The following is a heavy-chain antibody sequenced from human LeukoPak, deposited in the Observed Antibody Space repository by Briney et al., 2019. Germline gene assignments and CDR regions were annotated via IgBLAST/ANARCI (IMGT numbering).Heavy chain of an antibody. J-gene: IGHJ4*02. D-gene: IGHD6-19*01. Sequence: GESLKISCQGSGYSFTSYWIGWVRQMPGKGLEWMGIIYPGDSDTRYSPSFQAQVTISADMSISTAYLQWSSLQASDTAMYYCARRGSGWTVDYWGQGTLVTVSS. V-gene: IGHV5-51*01. CDR3: ARRGSGWTVDY. CDR2: IYPGDSDT. CDR1: GYSFTSYW.